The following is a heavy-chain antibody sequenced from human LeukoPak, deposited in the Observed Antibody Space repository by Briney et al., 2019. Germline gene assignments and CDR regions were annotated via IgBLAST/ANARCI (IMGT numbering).Heavy chain of an antibody. J-gene: IGHJ4*02. CDR2: ISGSGGST. D-gene: IGHD1-26*01. Sequence: GGSLRLSCAASGFTFSSYAMSWVRQAPGKGLEWVSAISGSGGSTYYADSAKGRFTISRDNSKNTLYLQMNSLRAEDTAVYYCAKRKWELLGPPDYWGQGTLVTVSS. CDR3: AKRKWELLGPPDY. V-gene: IGHV3-23*01. CDR1: GFTFSSYA.